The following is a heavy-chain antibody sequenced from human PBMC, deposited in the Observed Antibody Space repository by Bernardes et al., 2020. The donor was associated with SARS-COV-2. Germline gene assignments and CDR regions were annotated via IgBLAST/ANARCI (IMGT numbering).Heavy chain of an antibody. D-gene: IGHD4-4*01. Sequence: GGSLRLSCSASGFSLSSYSMTWVRQAPGKGLEWISYISNSGGTQYYSDSVKGRFTISRNNAFKSLSLQMNNLRAEDTGIYYCARRQTGGRPSKDYYFYMDLWGKGTTVTVSS. CDR2: ISNSGGTQ. V-gene: IGHV3-48*03. J-gene: IGHJ6*03. CDR1: GFSLSSYS. CDR3: ARRQTGGRPSKDYYFYMDL.